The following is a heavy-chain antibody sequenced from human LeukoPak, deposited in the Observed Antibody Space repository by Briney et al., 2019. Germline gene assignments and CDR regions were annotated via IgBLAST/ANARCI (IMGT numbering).Heavy chain of an antibody. J-gene: IGHJ4*02. V-gene: IGHV3-30*02. CDR2: IRYDGSNE. CDR3: AKGYSSSWQGRWVEDY. Sequence: GGSLRLSCAASGFTFSSYGMHWVRQAPGKGLEWVALIRYDGSNEYYADSVKGRFTISRDNSKNTVYLQMNSLRAEDTAVYYCAKGYSSSWQGRWVEDYWGQGTLVTVSS. CDR1: GFTFSSYG. D-gene: IGHD6-13*01.